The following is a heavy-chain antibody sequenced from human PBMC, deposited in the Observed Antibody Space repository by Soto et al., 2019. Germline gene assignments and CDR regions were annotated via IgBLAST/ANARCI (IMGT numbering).Heavy chain of an antibody. V-gene: IGHV2-70*01. CDR3: ARTPQLYDFWTGYYTSSWFDP. CDR2: IDWDDDK. D-gene: IGHD3-3*01. CDR1: GFSLGTSGMC. J-gene: IGHJ5*02. Sequence: SGPTLVNPTQTLTLTCTFSGFSLGTSGMCVSWIRQPPGKALEWLALIDWDDDKYYSTSLKTRLTISKDTSKNQVVLTMTNMDPVDTATYYCARTPQLYDFWTGYYTSSWFDPWGQGTLVTVSS.